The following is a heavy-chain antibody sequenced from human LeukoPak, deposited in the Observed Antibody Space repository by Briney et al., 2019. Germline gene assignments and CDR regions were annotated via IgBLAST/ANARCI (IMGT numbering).Heavy chain of an antibody. V-gene: IGHV1-69*08. CDR2: IIPILGTA. J-gene: IGHJ4*02. CDR3: ARAPKDGYNQRYFDY. CDR1: GGTFSSYT. D-gene: IGHD5-24*01. Sequence: RWASVKVSCKASGGTFSSYTISWVRQAPGQGLEWMGRIIPILGTANYAQKFQGRVTITADKPTSTAYMELSSLRSEDTAVYYCARAPKDGYNQRYFDYWGQGTLVTVSS.